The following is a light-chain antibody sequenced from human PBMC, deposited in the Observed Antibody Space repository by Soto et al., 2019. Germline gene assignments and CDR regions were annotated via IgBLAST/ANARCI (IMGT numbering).Light chain of an antibody. CDR3: CSFAGSNTYV. J-gene: IGLJ1*01. Sequence: QSVLTQSASVSGSPGQSITISCTGTSSDIGSYNTVSWYQHHPGKAPKLLLYEGTKRPSGVSNRFSGSKSGNTASLTISGLQAEDEADYYCCSFAGSNTYVFGSGTKVTVL. CDR1: SSDIGSYNT. CDR2: EGT. V-gene: IGLV2-23*01.